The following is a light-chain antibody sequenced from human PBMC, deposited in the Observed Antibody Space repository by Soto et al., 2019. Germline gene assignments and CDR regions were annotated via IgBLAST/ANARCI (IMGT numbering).Light chain of an antibody. J-gene: IGKJ2*01. Sequence: DIQMTQSPSSMSASVGDRVTITCRASQDILSHLTWFQLKPGKAPKSLIYGASNLHSGVSSKFSGSGFGTDFTLTINSLQPEDFATYYCQQYATNPSTFGQGTKLEI. CDR1: QDILSH. CDR3: QQYATNPST. V-gene: IGKV1-16*02. CDR2: GAS.